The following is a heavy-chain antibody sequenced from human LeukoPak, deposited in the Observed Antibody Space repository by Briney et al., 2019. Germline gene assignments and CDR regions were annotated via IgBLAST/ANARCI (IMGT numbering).Heavy chain of an antibody. V-gene: IGHV1-18*01. D-gene: IGHD3-3*01. Sequence: ASVKVSCKASGYTFTSYGISWVRQAPGQGLEWMGWISAYNGNTNYAQKLQGRVTMTTDTSTSTAYMELRSLRSDDTAVYYCARDRSYDFWSGTTFPWGQGTLVTVSS. CDR3: ARDRSYDFWSGTTFP. J-gene: IGHJ5*02. CDR1: GYTFTSYG. CDR2: ISAYNGNT.